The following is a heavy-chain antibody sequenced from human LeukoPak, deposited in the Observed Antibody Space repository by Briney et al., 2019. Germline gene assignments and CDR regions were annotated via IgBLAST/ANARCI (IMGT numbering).Heavy chain of an antibody. V-gene: IGHV1-46*01. D-gene: IGHD2-21*02. CDR2: INPTGGST. Sequence: GASVKVSCKASGYTLPSYFMHWVRQAPGQGLEWMGIINPTGGSTTYAQKFQGRVSITRDTSASTVYMELSSLGSEDTAVYYCARGWGGDCYHVHWGQGTLVTVSS. J-gene: IGHJ4*02. CDR1: GYTLPSYF. CDR3: ARGWGGDCYHVH.